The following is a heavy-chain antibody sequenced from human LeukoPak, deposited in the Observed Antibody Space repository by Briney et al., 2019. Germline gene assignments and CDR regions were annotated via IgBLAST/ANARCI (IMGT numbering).Heavy chain of an antibody. D-gene: IGHD6-19*01. CDR2: IYYSGST. CDR1: GGSISSYY. CDR3: ARGLKAVAGYFDY. V-gene: IGHV4-59*01. J-gene: IGHJ4*02. Sequence: PSETLSLTCTVSGGSISSYYWSWIRQPPGKGLEWIGYIYYSGSTNYNPSLKSRVTISVDTSKNQFSLKLSSVTAADTAVYCCARGLKAVAGYFDYWGQGTLVTVSS.